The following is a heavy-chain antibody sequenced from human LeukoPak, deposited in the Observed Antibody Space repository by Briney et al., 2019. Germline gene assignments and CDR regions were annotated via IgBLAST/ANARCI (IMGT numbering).Heavy chain of an antibody. CDR2: IIPIFGTA. D-gene: IGHD6-19*01. Sequence: GASVKVSCKASGGTFSSYAISWVRQAPGQGLEWMGGIIPIFGTANYAQKFQGRVTIIADESTSTAYMELSSLRSEDTAVYYCAREGPGIAVAGTVIYPYWGQGTLVTVSS. CDR1: GGTFSSYA. CDR3: AREGPGIAVAGTVIYPY. J-gene: IGHJ4*02. V-gene: IGHV1-69*13.